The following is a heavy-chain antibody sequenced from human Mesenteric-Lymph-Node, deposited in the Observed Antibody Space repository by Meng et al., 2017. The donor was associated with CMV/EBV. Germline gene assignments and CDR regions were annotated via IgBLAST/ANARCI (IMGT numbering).Heavy chain of an antibody. CDR3: ARSSSYDFLSGYFDY. CDR2: INHSGIT. J-gene: IGHJ4*02. CDR1: GGIFLGFQ. V-gene: IGHV4-34*01. D-gene: IGHD3-3*01. Sequence: VKLTQWWVGRLNPSVTLTVTFGFYGGIFLGFQWICILPSPEKGLECVGEINHSGITTYNPSFTSRNILSVDTSTNQISLNMSSVTAPDTGVFYCARSSSYDFLSGYFDYWGQGALVTVSS.